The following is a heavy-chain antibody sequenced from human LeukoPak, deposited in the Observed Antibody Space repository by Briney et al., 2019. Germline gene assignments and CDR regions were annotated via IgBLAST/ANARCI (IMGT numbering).Heavy chain of an antibody. CDR2: IKSKTDGGTT. Sequence: GGSLRLSCAASGFTFSNAWMSWVRQAPGKGLEWVGRIKSKTDGGTTDYAAPVKGRFTISRDDPKSTLYLQMNSLKTEDTAVYYCTTGYDWNDVEYDYWGQGTLVTVSS. CDR1: GFTFSNAW. CDR3: TTGYDWNDVEYDY. J-gene: IGHJ4*02. V-gene: IGHV3-15*01. D-gene: IGHD1-1*01.